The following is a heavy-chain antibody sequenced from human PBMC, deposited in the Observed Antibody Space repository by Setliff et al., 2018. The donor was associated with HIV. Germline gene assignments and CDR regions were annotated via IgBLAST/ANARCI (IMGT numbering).Heavy chain of an antibody. CDR1: GGSISSHY. CDR2: INYSGST. V-gene: IGHV4-59*08. CDR3: VRQAYDLVPFDFQY. D-gene: IGHD3-22*01. J-gene: IGHJ1*01. Sequence: SETLSLTCTVSGGSISSHYWNWIRQPPGKGLEWIGTINYSGSTYYSPSLKSRVIISVDTAKNHLSLNLRSVTAADTAVYYCVRQAYDLVPFDFQYWGQGTLVTVSS.